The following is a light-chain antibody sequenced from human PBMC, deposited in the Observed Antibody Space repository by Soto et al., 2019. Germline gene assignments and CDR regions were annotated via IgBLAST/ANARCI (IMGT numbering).Light chain of an antibody. CDR2: GSF. V-gene: IGKV3-15*01. CDR3: QQYNNWPSRT. CDR1: QSVSSN. J-gene: IGKJ2*01. Sequence: EIVMTQYPATLSVFTGERATRACRASQSVSSNLAWYQQKPGQAPRLLIYGSFTRATGIPARFSGSGSGTEFTLIISSLQSEEVAVYYCQQYNNWPSRTFGQGTKLEIK.